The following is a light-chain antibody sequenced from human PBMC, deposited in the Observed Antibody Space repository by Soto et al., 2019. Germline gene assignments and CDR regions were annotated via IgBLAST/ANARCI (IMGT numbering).Light chain of an antibody. CDR1: QTIDSW. Sequence: DSRMTHSPSTLSASVGDRVTITCRASQTIDSWLAWYQQRPGKPPNLLIYKASTLASGVPSRFSGSGSGTEFTLTINCLQPDDFATYYCQHYPIYSSTFGQGSKV. CDR3: QHYPIYSST. CDR2: KAS. V-gene: IGKV1-5*03. J-gene: IGKJ1*01.